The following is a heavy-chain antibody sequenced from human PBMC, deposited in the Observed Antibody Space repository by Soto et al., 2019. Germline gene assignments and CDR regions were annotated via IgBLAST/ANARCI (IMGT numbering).Heavy chain of an antibody. V-gene: IGHV1-2*02. D-gene: IGHD5-18*01. CDR2: INPNSGGT. CDR1: GYTFTGYY. CDR3: ARLIGGRVDTAMVHFAY. Sequence: ASVKVSCKASGYTFTGYYMHGVRQAPGQGLEWMGWINPNSGGTNYAQKLQGRVTMTRDTSISTAYMELSRLRSDDTAVYYCARLIGGRVDTAMVHFAYWGQGTLVTVSS. J-gene: IGHJ4*02.